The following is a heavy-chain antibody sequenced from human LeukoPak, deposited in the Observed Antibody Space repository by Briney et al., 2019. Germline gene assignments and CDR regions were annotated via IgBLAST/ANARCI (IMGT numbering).Heavy chain of an antibody. J-gene: IGHJ6*02. CDR2: ISAYNGNT. Sequence: ASVKVSCKASGYTFTSYCISWVRQAPGQGLEWMGWISAYNGNTNYAQKLQGRVTMTTDTSTSTAYMELRSLRSDDTAVYYCAREGDCGGDCSPGYYYYGMDVWGQGTTVTVSS. CDR1: GYTFTSYC. V-gene: IGHV1-18*01. D-gene: IGHD2-21*02. CDR3: AREGDCGGDCSPGYYYYGMDV.